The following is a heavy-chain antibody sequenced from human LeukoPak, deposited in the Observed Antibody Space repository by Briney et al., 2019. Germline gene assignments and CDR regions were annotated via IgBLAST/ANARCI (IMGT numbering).Heavy chain of an antibody. CDR2: ISGSGGRT. D-gene: IGHD1-14*01. CDR1: GFTFSSYA. Sequence: PGGSLRLSCAASGFTFSSYAMSWVRQARGKGLEWVSVISGSGGRTYYADSVKGRFTISRDNSKNTLYLQMNSLRGEDTAVYYCAKADSARGVTLKTTIDYWGQGTLVTVSS. CDR3: AKADSARGVTLKTTIDY. V-gene: IGHV3-23*01. J-gene: IGHJ4*02.